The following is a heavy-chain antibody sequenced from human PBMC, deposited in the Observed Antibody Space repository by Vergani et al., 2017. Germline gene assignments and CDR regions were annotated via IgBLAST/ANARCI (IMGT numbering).Heavy chain of an antibody. CDR1: GGTFSSYA. Sequence: QVQLVQSGAEVKKPGSSVKVSCKASGGTFSSYAISWVRQAPGQGLEWMGGIIPIFGTANYAQKFQGRVTITADESTSTAYMERSSLRSEDTAVYYCARDRPNIPPYCSSTSCTYRGWYFDLWGRGTLVTVSS. D-gene: IGHD2-2*01. V-gene: IGHV1-69*01. CDR3: ARDRPNIPPYCSSTSCTYRGWYFDL. J-gene: IGHJ2*01. CDR2: IIPIFGTA.